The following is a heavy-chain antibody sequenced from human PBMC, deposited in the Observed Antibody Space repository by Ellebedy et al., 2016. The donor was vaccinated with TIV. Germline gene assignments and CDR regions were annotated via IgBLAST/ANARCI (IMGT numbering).Heavy chain of an antibody. CDR1: GFTFSSYG. V-gene: IGHV3-30*02. J-gene: IGHJ6*01. CDR2: IRYDGSNK. D-gene: IGHD3-22*01. Sequence: GESLKISCAASGFTFSSYGMHWVRQAPGKGLEWVAFIRYDGSNKYYADSVKGRFTISRDNSKNTLYLQMNSLRAEDTAVYYCAKDRASITMIVATPVDYYYYGMDVWGQGTTVTVSS. CDR3: AKDRASITMIVATPVDYYYYGMDV.